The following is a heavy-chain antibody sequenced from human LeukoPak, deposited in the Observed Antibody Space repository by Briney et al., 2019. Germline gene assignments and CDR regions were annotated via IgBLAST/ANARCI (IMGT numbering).Heavy chain of an antibody. CDR2: ISYSGST. CDR1: GGSISSYY. J-gene: IGHJ2*01. V-gene: IGHV4-59*01. D-gene: IGHD3-10*01. Sequence: PSETLSLTCTVSGGSISSYYWNWIRQPPGKGLEWIGYISYSGSTNYNPSLKSRVTISVDTSKNQFSLKLSSVTAADTAVYYCARSEFVELSVWYFDLWGRGTLVTVSS. CDR3: ARSEFVELSVWYFDL.